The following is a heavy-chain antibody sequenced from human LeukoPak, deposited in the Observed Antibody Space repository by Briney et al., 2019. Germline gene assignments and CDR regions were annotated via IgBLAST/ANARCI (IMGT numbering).Heavy chain of an antibody. CDR2: ISSSSYI. D-gene: IGHD7-27*01. V-gene: IGHV3-21*01. J-gene: IGHJ6*02. CDR1: GFTFSSYS. CDR3: AREGWGYYGMDV. Sequence: GGSLRLSCAASGFTFSSYSMNWVRQAPGKGLEWVSSISSSSYIYYADSVKGRFTISRDNAKNSLYLQMNSLRAEDTAVYYCAREGWGYYGMDVWGQGTTVTVSS.